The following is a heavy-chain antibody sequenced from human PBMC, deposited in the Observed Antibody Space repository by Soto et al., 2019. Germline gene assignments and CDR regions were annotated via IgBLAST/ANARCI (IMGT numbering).Heavy chain of an antibody. CDR2: ISYDGSDK. CDR1: GFTFSSYA. D-gene: IGHD3-22*01. V-gene: IGHV3-30-3*01. J-gene: IGHJ4*02. Sequence: LSLSCAASGFTFSSYAMHWVRQAPGKGLEWVALISYDGSDKDYADSVKGRFTISRDNSRNTLFLQMNSLRAEDTAVYYCARDYYKYYDSSGYYRSPAYWGQGTLVTVSS. CDR3: ARDYYKYYDSSGYYRSPAY.